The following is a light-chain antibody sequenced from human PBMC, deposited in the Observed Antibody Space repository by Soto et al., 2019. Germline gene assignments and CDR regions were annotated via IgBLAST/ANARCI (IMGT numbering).Light chain of an antibody. J-gene: IGKJ4*01. Sequence: EIVLTQSPGTLSLSPGERATLSCRASQSVTSNYLAWYQQKPGQTPRLLIYSASSRAPGIPDRFSGSGSGTDFTLTISRLEPEDFAVYYCQQYGGSPRVTFGGGTKVEIK. V-gene: IGKV3-20*01. CDR1: QSVTSNY. CDR2: SAS. CDR3: QQYGGSPRVT.